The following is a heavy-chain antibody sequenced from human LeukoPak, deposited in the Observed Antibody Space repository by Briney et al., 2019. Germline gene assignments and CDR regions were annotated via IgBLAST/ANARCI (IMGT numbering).Heavy chain of an antibody. CDR2: INHSGRT. CDR1: GGSLSGYY. Sequence: PSETLSLTCAVSGGSLSGYYWTWIRQPPGKGLEWIGEINHSGRTNYNPSLKSRVTISVDTSKNQFSLKLSSVTAADTAVYYCARQNYGAAPLRYWGQGTLVTVSS. D-gene: IGHD4/OR15-4a*01. J-gene: IGHJ4*02. V-gene: IGHV4-34*01. CDR3: ARQNYGAAPLRY.